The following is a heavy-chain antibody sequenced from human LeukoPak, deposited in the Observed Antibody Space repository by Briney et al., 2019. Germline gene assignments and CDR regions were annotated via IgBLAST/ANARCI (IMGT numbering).Heavy chain of an antibody. D-gene: IGHD3-10*01. J-gene: IGHJ4*02. CDR1: GYTFASYY. CDR3: ARGLGWFGELDFDY. Sequence: ASVKVSCKASGYTFASYYMHWVRQAPGQGLEWMGWINPNSGGTNYAQKFQGRVTMTRNTSISTAYMELSSLRSEDTAVYYCARGLGWFGELDFDYWGQGTLVNVSS. V-gene: IGHV1-2*02. CDR2: INPNSGGT.